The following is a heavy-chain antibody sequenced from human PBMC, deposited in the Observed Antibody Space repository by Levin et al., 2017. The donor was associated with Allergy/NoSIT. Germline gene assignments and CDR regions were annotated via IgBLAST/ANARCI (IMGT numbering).Heavy chain of an antibody. CDR3: AKDMSGSYSYGMDV. CDR1: GFTFDDYA. Sequence: SLKISCAASGFTFDDYAMHWVRQAPGKGLEWVSGISWNSGSIGYADSVKGRFTISRDNAKNSLYLQMNSLRAEDTALYYCAKDMSGSYSYGMDVWGQGTTVTVSS. D-gene: IGHD1-26*01. V-gene: IGHV3-9*01. CDR2: ISWNSGSI. J-gene: IGHJ6*02.